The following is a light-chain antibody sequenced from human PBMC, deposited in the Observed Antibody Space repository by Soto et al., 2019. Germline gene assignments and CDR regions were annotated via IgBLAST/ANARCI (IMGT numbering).Light chain of an antibody. J-gene: IGLJ3*02. V-gene: IGLV2-8*01. Sequence: QSALPQPPSASGSPGQSVTISCTGTSSDAGGYNYGSWYQQHPGKAPKLMIYEVSKRPSGVPDRFSGSKSGNTASLTVSGLQAEDEGDYYCSSYAGSNNWVFGGGTKVTVL. CDR2: EVS. CDR3: SSYAGSNNWV. CDR1: SSDAGGYNY.